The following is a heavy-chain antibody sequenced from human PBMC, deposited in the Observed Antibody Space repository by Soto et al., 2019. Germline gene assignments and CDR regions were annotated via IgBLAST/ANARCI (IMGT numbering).Heavy chain of an antibody. V-gene: IGHV4-59*08. CDR3: ASGVGYVPPYFDY. Sequence: PSETLSLTCTVSGGSISSYYWSWNRQPPGKGLEWIGYIYYSGSTNYNPSLKSRVTISVDTSKNQFSLKLSSVTAADTAVYYCASGVGYVPPYFDYWGQGTLVTVSS. CDR1: GGSISSYY. J-gene: IGHJ4*02. D-gene: IGHD5-12*01. CDR2: IYYSGST.